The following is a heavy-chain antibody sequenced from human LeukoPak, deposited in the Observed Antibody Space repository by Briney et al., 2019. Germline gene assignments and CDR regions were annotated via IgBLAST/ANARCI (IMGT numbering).Heavy chain of an antibody. CDR1: GFTFSTDG. Sequence: GGSLRLSCITSGFTFSTDGMHWIRQAPGKGLEWVALMWFDGDKKDYADSVQGRFSISGDKSKNTVYLQMNGLRAEDTAVYYCARVSDTYYDILTGSDPVYWGQGTLVTVSS. D-gene: IGHD3-9*01. CDR3: ARVSDTYYDILTGSDPVY. V-gene: IGHV3-33*01. CDR2: MWFDGDKK. J-gene: IGHJ4*02.